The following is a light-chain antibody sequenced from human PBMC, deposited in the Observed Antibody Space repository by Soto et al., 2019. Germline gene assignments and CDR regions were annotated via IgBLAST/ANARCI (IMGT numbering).Light chain of an antibody. Sequence: HSELTQAPSASGIPGQRVTISCSGSSSNIGSNTVNWYQQLPGTAPKLLIHSNNQRPSGVPDRFSGSKSGTSASLAISGLQSEDEADYYCAAWDDSLNGYVFGTGTKVTVL. CDR1: SSNIGSNT. V-gene: IGLV1-44*01. CDR3: AAWDDSLNGYV. J-gene: IGLJ1*01. CDR2: SNN.